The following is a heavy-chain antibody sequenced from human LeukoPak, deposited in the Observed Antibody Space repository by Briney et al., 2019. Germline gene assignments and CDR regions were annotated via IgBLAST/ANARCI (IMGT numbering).Heavy chain of an antibody. CDR1: GFTFRSYD. Sequence: GGSLRLSCAAYGFTFRSYDMHWVRQATGTGLEWVSAISTTGDTYYPDSVKGRFTISRENAKNSLYLQMTALRAGDTAVYYCARGGRGSSWFDNWGQGTLVTVSS. J-gene: IGHJ4*02. CDR2: ISTTGDT. D-gene: IGHD6-13*01. V-gene: IGHV3-13*01. CDR3: ARGGRGSSWFDN.